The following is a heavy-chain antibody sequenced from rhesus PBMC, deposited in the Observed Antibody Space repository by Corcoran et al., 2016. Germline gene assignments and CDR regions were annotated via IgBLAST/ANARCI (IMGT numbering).Heavy chain of an antibody. Sequence: QLQLQESGPGLVKPSETLSVTCAVSGGSISSSYWSWIRQAPGKGLEWIGYIYGSGISPTSNPSLTSRVTLSVDTSKTHFSLKLSSVTAADTAVYYCARAPDYYSGSYYNYYGLDSWGQGVVVTVSS. CDR2: IYGSGISP. CDR1: GGSISSSY. V-gene: IGHV4-169*01. J-gene: IGHJ6*01. CDR3: ARAPDYYSGSYYNYYGLDS. D-gene: IGHD3-16*01.